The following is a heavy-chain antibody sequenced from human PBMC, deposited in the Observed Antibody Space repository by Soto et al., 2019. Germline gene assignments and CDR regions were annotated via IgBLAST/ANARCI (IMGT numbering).Heavy chain of an antibody. CDR3: AKGRITMVRGVSYYYYGMDV. V-gene: IGHV1-69*01. D-gene: IGHD3-10*01. CDR2: IIPIFGTA. CDR1: GGTFSSYA. Sequence: VPLVQSGAEVKKPGSSVKVSCKASGGTFSSYAISWVRQAPGQGLEWMGGIIPIFGTANYAQKFQGRVTITADESTSTAYMELSSLRSEDTAVYYCAKGRITMVRGVSYYYYGMDVWGQGTTVTVSS. J-gene: IGHJ6*02.